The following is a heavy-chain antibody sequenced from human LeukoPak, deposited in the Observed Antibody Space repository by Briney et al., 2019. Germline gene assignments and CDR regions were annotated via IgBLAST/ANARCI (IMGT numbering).Heavy chain of an antibody. J-gene: IGHJ4*02. CDR3: ARGGEDSGYDFGLLGNSGYPYYFDY. CDR1: GYTFTSYA. D-gene: IGHD5-12*01. Sequence: GASVKVSCKASGYTFTSYAMHWVRQAPGQRLEWMGWINAGNGNTKYSQKFQGRVTITRDTSASTAYMELSSLRSEDTAVYYCARGGEDSGYDFGLLGNSGYPYYFDYWGQGSLVTVAS. CDR2: INAGNGNT. V-gene: IGHV1-3*01.